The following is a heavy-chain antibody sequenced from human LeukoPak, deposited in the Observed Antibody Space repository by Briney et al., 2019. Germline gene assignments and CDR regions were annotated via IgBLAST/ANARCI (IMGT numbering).Heavy chain of an antibody. CDR3: ARGGVWVAAAGQKEFDY. CDR1: GFTFDDYG. CDR2: INWNGGST. V-gene: IGHV3-20*04. D-gene: IGHD6-13*01. Sequence: PGGSLRLSCAASGFTFDDYGMSWVRQAPGKGLEWVSGINWNGGSTGYADSVKGRFTISRDNAKNSLYLQMNSLRAEDTAVYYCARGGVWVAAAGQKEFDYWGQGTLVTVSS. J-gene: IGHJ4*02.